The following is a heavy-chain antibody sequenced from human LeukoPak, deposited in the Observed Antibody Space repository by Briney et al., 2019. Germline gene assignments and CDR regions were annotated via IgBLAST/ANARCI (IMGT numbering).Heavy chain of an antibody. V-gene: IGHV3-48*03. Sequence: PGGSLRLSCAASGFTFRSYEMNWVRQAPGKGLEWVSYINTGGDTKHYADSVKGRFTISRDDAKNSLYLQMNSLRAEDTAVYYCARSVGSGYYFEYWGQGTLVTVSS. CDR2: INTGGDTK. D-gene: IGHD3-10*01. CDR3: ARSVGSGYYFEY. CDR1: GFTFRSYE. J-gene: IGHJ4*02.